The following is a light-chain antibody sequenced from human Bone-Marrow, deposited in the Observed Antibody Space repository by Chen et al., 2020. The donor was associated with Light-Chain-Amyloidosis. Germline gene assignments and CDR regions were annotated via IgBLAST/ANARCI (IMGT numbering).Light chain of an antibody. CDR1: QNINNK. Sequence: EIVLTQSPATLSLSPGQRAALSCRASQNINNKLAWFQQRPGQAPRLLIYDTSNRATGIPARFSGSGYGTDFTLTISSLEPEDFAVYYCQQRSAWPLTFGQGTKLEIK. V-gene: IGKV3-11*01. J-gene: IGKJ2*01. CDR2: DTS. CDR3: QQRSAWPLT.